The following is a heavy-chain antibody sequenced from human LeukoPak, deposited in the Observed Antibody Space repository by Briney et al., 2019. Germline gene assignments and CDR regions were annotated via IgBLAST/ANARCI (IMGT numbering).Heavy chain of an antibody. D-gene: IGHD2-2*02. CDR1: GFTVSSNF. V-gene: IGHV3-66*01. CDR3: ARAYCSTTSCYNFDY. CDR2: IYSGGST. Sequence: GGSLRLSCAASGFTVSSNFLNWVRQAPGKGLEWVSVIYSGGSTYYADSVKGRFTISRDNSKNTLYLQMNSLRAEDTAVYYCARAYCSTTSCYNFDYWGQGTLVTVSS. J-gene: IGHJ4*02.